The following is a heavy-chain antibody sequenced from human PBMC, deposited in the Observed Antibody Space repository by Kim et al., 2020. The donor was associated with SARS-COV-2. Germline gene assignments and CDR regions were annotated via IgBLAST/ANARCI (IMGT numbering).Heavy chain of an antibody. J-gene: IGHJ4*02. V-gene: IGHV3-30*04. CDR2: TSSDGNVR. Sequence: GGSLRLSCLASGFTFSTYAMTWVRQAPGKGLEWVAVTSSDGNVRYYADSVKGRFTISRANSKNTLYLQMNSLSAEDTAMYYCAREGYASGTIGDFDYWGQGTLVSGSS. D-gene: IGHD3-16*01. CDR3: AREGYASGTIGDFDY. CDR1: GFTFSTYA.